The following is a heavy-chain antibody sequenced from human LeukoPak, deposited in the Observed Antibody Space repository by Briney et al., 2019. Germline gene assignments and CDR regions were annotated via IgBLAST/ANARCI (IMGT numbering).Heavy chain of an antibody. CDR1: GYSFTSYW. Sequence: GESLKISCKGSGYSFTSYWIGWVRQMPGKGLEWMGIIYPGDSDTRYSPSFQGQVTISADKSISTAYLQWSSLRAEDTAVYYCAKAAGSIVVVPAAHYYYYYMDVWGKGTTVTVSS. D-gene: IGHD2-2*01. J-gene: IGHJ6*03. CDR2: IYPGDSDT. CDR3: AKAAGSIVVVPAAHYYYYYMDV. V-gene: IGHV5-51*01.